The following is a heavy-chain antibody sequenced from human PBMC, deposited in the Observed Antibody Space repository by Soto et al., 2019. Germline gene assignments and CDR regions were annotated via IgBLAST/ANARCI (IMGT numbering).Heavy chain of an antibody. CDR1: GGTFSSYA. Sequence: VASVKVSCKASGGTFSSYAISWVRQAPGQGLEWMGGIIPIFGTANYAQKFQGRVTITADESTSTAYMELSSLRSEDTAVYYCAREKRVAAAGPHYYYYYGMDVWGQGTTVTVS. CDR3: AREKRVAAAGPHYYYYYGMDV. J-gene: IGHJ6*02. V-gene: IGHV1-69*13. D-gene: IGHD6-13*01. CDR2: IIPIFGTA.